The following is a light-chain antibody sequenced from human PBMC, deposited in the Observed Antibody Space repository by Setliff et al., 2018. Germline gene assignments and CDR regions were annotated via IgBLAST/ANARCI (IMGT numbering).Light chain of an antibody. CDR3: CSYAGSSTPYYV. CDR2: DVS. CDR1: NNDVGAYNY. V-gene: IGLV2-23*02. Sequence: QSALTQPASVSGSPGQSVTISCTGTNNDVGAYNYVSWYQQHPGKAPKFMIYDVSKRSSGASDRFSGSKSGNTASLTISGLQAEDEADYYCCSYAGSSTPYYVFGTGTRSPS. J-gene: IGLJ1*01.